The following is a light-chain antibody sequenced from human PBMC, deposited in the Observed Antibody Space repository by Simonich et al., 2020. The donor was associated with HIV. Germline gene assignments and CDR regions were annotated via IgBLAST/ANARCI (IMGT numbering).Light chain of an antibody. CDR1: QSVSSN. CDR2: SAS. Sequence: EVVLTQSPATLSLSPGERATPSCRASQSVSSNLAWTQQKPGQAPRLRIYSASTRATGIPAKFSGSWSGTAFTLTISSMQSEDIAVYYCQQYNNRPLTFGGGTKVEIK. V-gene: IGKV3-15*01. J-gene: IGKJ4*01. CDR3: QQYNNRPLT.